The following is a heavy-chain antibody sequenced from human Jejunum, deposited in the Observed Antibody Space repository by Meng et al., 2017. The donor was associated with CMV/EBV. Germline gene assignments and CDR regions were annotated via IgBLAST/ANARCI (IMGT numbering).Heavy chain of an antibody. CDR3: ARSLNSGSYPDY. J-gene: IGHJ4*02. CDR2: INSDGSHT. CDR1: GFIFSSYW. Sequence: EVQLVESXXGLVQXGGSLRLSCAASGFIFSSYWMHWVRQAPGKGLVWVSRINSDGSHTSNADSVKGRFTISRDNAKNTLYLQMSTLRAEDTAVYYCARSLNSGSYPDYRGQGTLGTVSS. D-gene: IGHD1-26*01. V-gene: IGHV3-74*01.